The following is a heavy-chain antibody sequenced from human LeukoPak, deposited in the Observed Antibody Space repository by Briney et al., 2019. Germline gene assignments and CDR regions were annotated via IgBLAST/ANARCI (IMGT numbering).Heavy chain of an antibody. J-gene: IGHJ4*02. CDR2: ISGSGSTT. CDR1: GFTFSNYA. CDR3: AKAPRDCSSTSCYGY. D-gene: IGHD2-2*01. Sequence: GGSLRLSCAASGFTFSNYAMSWVRQAPGKGLEWVSGISGSGSTTYYADSLKGRFTISRDNSKNTLYLQMNSLRAEDTAVYYCAKAPRDCSSTSCYGYWGQGTLVTVSS. V-gene: IGHV3-23*01.